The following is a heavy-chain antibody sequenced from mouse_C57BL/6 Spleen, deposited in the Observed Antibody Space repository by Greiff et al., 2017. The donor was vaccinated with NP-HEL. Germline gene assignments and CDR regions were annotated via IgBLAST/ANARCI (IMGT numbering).Heavy chain of an antibody. CDR1: GYTFTSYW. J-gene: IGHJ4*01. V-gene: IGHV1-64*01. D-gene: IGHD2-4*01. Sequence: QVQLQQPGAELVKPGASVKLSCKASGYTFTSYWMHWVKQRPGQGLEWIGMIHPNSGSTNYNEKFKSKATLTVDKSSSTAYMQLSSLTSEDSAVYYCAGGNIYYDYDGGHYYAMDYWGQGTSVTVSS. CDR2: IHPNSGST. CDR3: AGGNIYYDYDGGHYYAMDY.